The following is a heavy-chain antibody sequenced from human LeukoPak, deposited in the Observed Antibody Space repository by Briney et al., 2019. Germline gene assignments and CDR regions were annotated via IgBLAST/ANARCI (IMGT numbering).Heavy chain of an antibody. V-gene: IGHV3-23*01. J-gene: IGHJ6*03. CDR3: ARGDIASYYYSLEV. CDR2: ITADGGST. CDR1: GFTFRSYA. D-gene: IGHD5-12*01. Sequence: AGGSLRLSCAVSGFTFRSYAMNWVRQAPGKGLEWVAAITADGGSTHYTTSVKGRFIISRDTPKNTLSLQMNNLRAEDTAVYYCARGDIASYYYSLEVWGTGTTVIISS.